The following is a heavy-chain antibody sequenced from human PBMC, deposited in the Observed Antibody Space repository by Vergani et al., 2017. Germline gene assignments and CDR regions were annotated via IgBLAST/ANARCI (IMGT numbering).Heavy chain of an antibody. CDR1: GYSISSGYYW. D-gene: IGHD3-3*01. Sequence: QESGPGLVKPSETLSLTCAVSGYSISSGYYWGWIRQPPGKGLEWLAHIFSNDEKSYSPSMKSRLTIAKDTSKSQVVLTMTNMDPVDTATYYCARIRATSVGVVIYRYYYGMDVWGQGTTVTVSS. V-gene: IGHV2-26*01. CDR2: IFSNDEK. J-gene: IGHJ6*02. CDR3: ARIRATSVGVVIYRYYYGMDV.